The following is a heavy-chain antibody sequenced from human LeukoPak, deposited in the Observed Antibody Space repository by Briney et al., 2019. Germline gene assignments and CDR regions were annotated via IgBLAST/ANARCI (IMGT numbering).Heavy chain of an antibody. CDR1: GFTFSSYG. CDR2: IRYDGSNK. D-gene: IGHD6-19*01. V-gene: IGHV3-30*02. CDR3: ARDPVVAGHFDY. Sequence: GGSLRLSCAASGFTFSSYGMHWVRQAPGKGLEWVAFIRYDGSNKYYADSVKGRFTISRDNSKNTLYLQMNSLRAEDTAVYYCARDPVVAGHFDYWGQGTLVTVSS. J-gene: IGHJ4*02.